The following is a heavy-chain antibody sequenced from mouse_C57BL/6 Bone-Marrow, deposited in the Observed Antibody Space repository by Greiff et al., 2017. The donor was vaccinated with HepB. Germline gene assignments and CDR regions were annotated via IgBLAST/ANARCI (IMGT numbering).Heavy chain of an antibody. CDR3: ARAGYDYRGDY. V-gene: IGHV1-69*01. CDR1: GYTFTSYW. CDR2: IDPSDSYT. Sequence: QVQLQQPGAELVMPGASVKLSCKASGYTFTSYWMHWVKQRPGQGLEWIGEIDPSDSYTDYNQKFKGKSTLTVDKSSSTAYMQLSSLTSEDSAVYYCARAGYDYRGDYWGQGTSVTVSS. J-gene: IGHJ4*01. D-gene: IGHD2-4*01.